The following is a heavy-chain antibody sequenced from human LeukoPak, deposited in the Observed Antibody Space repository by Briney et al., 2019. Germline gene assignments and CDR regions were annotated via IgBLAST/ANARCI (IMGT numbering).Heavy chain of an antibody. D-gene: IGHD2-2*01. CDR2: IYTSGST. Sequence: SETLSLTCTVSGGSISRYYWSWIRQPPGKGLEWIGYIYTSGSTNCNPSLKSRVIISVDTSKNQFSLKLSSVTAADTAVYYCARLIWEYQLPSPPGGFDPWGQGTLVTVSS. J-gene: IGHJ5*02. V-gene: IGHV4-4*09. CDR3: ARLIWEYQLPSPPGGFDP. CDR1: GGSISRYY.